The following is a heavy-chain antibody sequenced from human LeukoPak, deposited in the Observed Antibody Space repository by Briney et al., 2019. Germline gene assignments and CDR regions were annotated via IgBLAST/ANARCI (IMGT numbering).Heavy chain of an antibody. CDR1: GFTFSSYA. CDR3: AKSDLYYDFWSGYYTDYYYGMDV. CDR2: ISGSGGST. D-gene: IGHD3-3*01. Sequence: PGGSLRLSCAASGFTFSSYAMSWVRQAPGKGLEWVSAISGSGGSTYYADSVKGRFTISRDNSKNTLYLQMNSLRAEDTAVYYCAKSDLYYDFWSGYYTDYYYGMDVWGQGTTVTVSS. V-gene: IGHV3-23*01. J-gene: IGHJ6*02.